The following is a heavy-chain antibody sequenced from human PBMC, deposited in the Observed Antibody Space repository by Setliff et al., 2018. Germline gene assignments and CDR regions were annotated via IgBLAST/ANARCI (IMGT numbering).Heavy chain of an antibody. CDR2: IYHSGST. J-gene: IGHJ4*02. V-gene: IGHV4-38-2*01. D-gene: IGHD3-3*01. CDR3: ARHGLQFLEWLSAFDY. CDR1: GYSISSGYY. Sequence: SETLSLTCAVSGYSISSGYYWGWIRQPPGKGLEWIGNIYHSGSTYYNPSLKSRVTISVDTSKNQFSLKLTSVTAADTAVYYCARHGLQFLEWLSAFDYWGQGTLVTVS.